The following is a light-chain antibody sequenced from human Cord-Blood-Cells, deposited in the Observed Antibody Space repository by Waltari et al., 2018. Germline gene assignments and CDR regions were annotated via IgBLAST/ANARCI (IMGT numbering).Light chain of an antibody. Sequence: SYVLTQPPSVSVAPGKTARITCGGNNTGSKSVHWYQKKPGPAPVLFIYYDSVRPSGSPERFSGSNSGNTATLTISRVEAGDEADYYCQVWDSSSDHWVFGGGTKLTVL. CDR2: YDS. V-gene: IGLV3-21*04. CDR1: NTGSKS. J-gene: IGLJ3*02. CDR3: QVWDSSSDHWV.